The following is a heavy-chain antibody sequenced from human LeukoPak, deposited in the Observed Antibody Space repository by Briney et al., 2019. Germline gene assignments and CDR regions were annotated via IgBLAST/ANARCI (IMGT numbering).Heavy chain of an antibody. J-gene: IGHJ3*02. CDR2: IKEDGSEK. CDR1: GFTLSSYW. Sequence: GGSLRLSCAASGFTLSSYWMSWVRQAPGKGLEWVANIKEDGSEKYYVDSVKGRFTISRDNAKNSLYLHMNSLTAEDTAVYYCARDWVAGVPFDAFDIWGQGTMVGVSS. CDR3: ARDWVAGVPFDAFDI. D-gene: IGHD3-10*01. V-gene: IGHV3-7*03.